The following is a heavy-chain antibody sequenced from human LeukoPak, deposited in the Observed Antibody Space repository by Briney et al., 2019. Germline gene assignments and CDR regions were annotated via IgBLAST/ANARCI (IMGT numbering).Heavy chain of an antibody. CDR3: AKGDSYCSSSSCYSFDS. D-gene: IGHD2-2*02. J-gene: IGHJ4*02. V-gene: IGHV3-23*01. Sequence: SVKGRFTVSRDNSKNTLYVQMNSLRVEDTALYYCAKGDSYCSSSSCYSFDSWGQGTLVTVSS.